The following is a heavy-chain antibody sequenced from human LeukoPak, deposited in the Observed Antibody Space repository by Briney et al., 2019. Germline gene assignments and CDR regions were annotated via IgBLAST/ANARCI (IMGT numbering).Heavy chain of an antibody. V-gene: IGHV1-8*01. CDR3: ARDWDCSSPTCYGALGY. D-gene: IGHD2-2*01. CDR2: MNPNSGNT. J-gene: IGHJ4*02. Sequence: ASVKVSCKASGYTFSRYDINWVRQATGQGLEWMGWMNPNSGNTGYAQKFQGRVTMTRNTSISTAYMELSSLRSEDTAVYYCARDWDCSSPTCYGALGYWGQGTLVTVSS. CDR1: GYTFSRYD.